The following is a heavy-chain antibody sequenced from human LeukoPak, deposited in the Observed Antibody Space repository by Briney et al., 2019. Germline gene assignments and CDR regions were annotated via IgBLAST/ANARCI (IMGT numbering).Heavy chain of an antibody. Sequence: PSETLSLTCTVSGGSISSGGYYWSWIRQHPGKGLEWIGYTHYSGSAYYNPSLKSRVTISVDTSKSQFSLKLSSVTAADTAVYYCARAILTPSGFVWHFDLWGRGTLVTVSS. CDR1: GGSISSGGYY. CDR2: THYSGSA. CDR3: ARAILTPSGFVWHFDL. J-gene: IGHJ2*01. V-gene: IGHV4-31*03. D-gene: IGHD3-3*01.